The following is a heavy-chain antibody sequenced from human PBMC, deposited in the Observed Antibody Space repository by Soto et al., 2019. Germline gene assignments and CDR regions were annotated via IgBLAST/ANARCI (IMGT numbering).Heavy chain of an antibody. J-gene: IGHJ4*02. CDR1: GGTFSSYA. CDR2: IIPIFGTA. CDR3: ARDRPSATTGDPLFDY. V-gene: IGHV1-69*06. D-gene: IGHD1-26*01. Sequence: AASVKVSCKASGGTFSSYAISWVRQAPGQGLEWMGGIIPIFGTANCAQKFQGRVTITADKSTSTAYMELSSLRSEDTAVYYCARDRPSATTGDPLFDYWGQGTLVTVSS.